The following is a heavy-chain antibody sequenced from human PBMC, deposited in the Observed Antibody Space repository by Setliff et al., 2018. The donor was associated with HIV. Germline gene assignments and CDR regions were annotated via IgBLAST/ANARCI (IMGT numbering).Heavy chain of an antibody. J-gene: IGHJ3*02. Sequence: GASVKVSCKASGYTFTSYDINWVRQATGQGPEWIGWMNTNSGNTGYAQKFQVRVTMTRNTSISTAYMELSSLRSEDTAVYYCARVRTLDTPVDAFDIWGQGTMVTVSS. CDR3: ARVRTLDTPVDAFDI. CDR2: MNTNSGNT. D-gene: IGHD2-15*01. V-gene: IGHV1-8*02. CDR1: GYTFTSYD.